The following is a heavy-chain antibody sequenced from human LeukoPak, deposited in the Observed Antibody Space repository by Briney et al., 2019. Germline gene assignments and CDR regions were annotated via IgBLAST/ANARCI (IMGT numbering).Heavy chain of an antibody. D-gene: IGHD4-17*01. CDR1: GGSISSYY. J-gene: IGHJ5*02. Sequence: SETLSLTCTVSGGSISSYYWSWIRQPPGKGLEWIGCVYYSGSTNYNPSLKSRVTISVDTSKNQFSLKLSSVTAADTAVYYCARDPKNYGDYRGWFDPWGQGTLVTVSS. CDR3: ARDPKNYGDYRGWFDP. V-gene: IGHV4-59*12. CDR2: VYYSGST.